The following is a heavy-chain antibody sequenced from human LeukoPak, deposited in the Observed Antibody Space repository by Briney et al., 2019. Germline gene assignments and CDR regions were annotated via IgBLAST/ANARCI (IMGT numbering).Heavy chain of an antibody. J-gene: IGHJ4*02. CDR2: ISGSGGST. Sequence: GGSLRLSCAASGFTFSSYAMSWVRQAPGKGLEWVSTISGSGGSTFYADSVKGRFTISRDNSKNTLYLQMNSLRAEDAAVYYCAKVSSNYYGSGSYQTLDYWGQGTLVTVSS. D-gene: IGHD3-10*01. CDR1: GFTFSSYA. CDR3: AKVSSNYYGSGSYQTLDY. V-gene: IGHV3-23*01.